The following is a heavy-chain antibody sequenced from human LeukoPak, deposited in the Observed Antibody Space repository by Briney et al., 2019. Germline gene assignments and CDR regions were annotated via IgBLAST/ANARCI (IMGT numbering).Heavy chain of an antibody. V-gene: IGHV3-30-3*02. CDR1: GFTFSSYA. CDR2: ISYDGSNK. D-gene: IGHD3-10*01. J-gene: IGHJ4*02. CDR3: TQGGVWFGEFFDY. Sequence: GGSLRLSCAASGFTFSSYAMHWVRQAPGKGLEWVAVISYDGSNKYYADSVKGRFTISRDNSKNTLYLQMNSLRAEDTAVYYCTQGGVWFGEFFDYWGQGTLVTVSS.